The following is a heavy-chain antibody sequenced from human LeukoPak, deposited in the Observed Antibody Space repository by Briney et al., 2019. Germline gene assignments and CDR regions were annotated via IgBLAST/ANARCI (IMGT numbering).Heavy chain of an antibody. CDR2: INWNSGSI. J-gene: IGHJ6*02. CDR3: AKDFSGMDV. CDR1: GFTFDDYA. Sequence: PGRSLRLSCAGSGFTFDDYAMHWVRQAPGKGLEWVSGINWNSGSIGYADSVKGRFTISRDNAKNSLYLQMNSLRAEDTALYYCAKDFSGMDVWGQGTTVTVSS. V-gene: IGHV3-9*01.